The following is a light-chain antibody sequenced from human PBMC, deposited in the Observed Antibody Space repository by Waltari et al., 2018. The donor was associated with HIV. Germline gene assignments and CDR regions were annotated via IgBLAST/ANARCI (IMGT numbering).Light chain of an antibody. CDR2: SNN. CDR1: SSNIGSNT. J-gene: IGLJ2*01. V-gene: IGLV1-44*01. Sequence: QSVLTQPPSASGTPGQRVTLSCSGSSSNIGSNTVTWYQQLPGTAPKLLIYSNNQRPSGVPDRFSGSNSGTSASLAISGLQSEDEADYYCAAWDDSLNGPVFGGGTKLTVL. CDR3: AAWDDSLNGPV.